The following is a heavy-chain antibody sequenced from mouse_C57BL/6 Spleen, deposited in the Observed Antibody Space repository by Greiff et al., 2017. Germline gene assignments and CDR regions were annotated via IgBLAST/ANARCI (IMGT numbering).Heavy chain of an antibody. Sequence: VQLQQPGAELVKPGASVKLSCKASGYTFTSYWMQWVKQRPGQGLEWIGEIDPSDSYTNYNQKFKGKAKLTVDTSTSTTYMQLSSLTSEDSAVYYCARRRDGYFDYWGQGTTLTVSS. V-gene: IGHV1-50*01. CDR1: GYTFTSYW. J-gene: IGHJ2*01. CDR2: IDPSDSYT. D-gene: IGHD3-3*01. CDR3: ARRRDGYFDY.